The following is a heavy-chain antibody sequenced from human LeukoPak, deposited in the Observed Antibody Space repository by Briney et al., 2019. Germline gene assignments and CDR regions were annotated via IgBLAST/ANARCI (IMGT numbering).Heavy chain of an antibody. V-gene: IGHV3-7*05. J-gene: IGHJ4*02. CDR1: TLTLNNYW. CDR2: IKQGGSEK. D-gene: IGHD6-13*01. Sequence: GGSLRLSCTASTLTLNNYWMSWVRQAPGKGLEWVANIKQGGSEKYHVDSVKGRFTISRDNAKNSLYLQMNSLRAEDTAVYYCASRAGYTGSWSAFDYWGQGTLVTVSS. CDR3: ASRAGYTGSWSAFDY.